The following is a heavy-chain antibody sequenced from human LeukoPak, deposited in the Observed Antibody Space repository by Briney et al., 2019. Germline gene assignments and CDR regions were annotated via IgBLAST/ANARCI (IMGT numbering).Heavy chain of an antibody. CDR3: ASLRSKMATISLRRFDP. CDR1: GGTVSGFY. Sequence: SETLSLTCAGYGGTVSGFYWGWIRQPPGKGLEWRGKINHSGSTNYTPSLKMRVTISVDTSKNQFSLKLSSVTAADTAVYYCASLRSKMATISLRRFDPWGQGTLVTVSS. J-gene: IGHJ5*02. V-gene: IGHV4-34*01. D-gene: IGHD5-24*01. CDR2: INHSGST.